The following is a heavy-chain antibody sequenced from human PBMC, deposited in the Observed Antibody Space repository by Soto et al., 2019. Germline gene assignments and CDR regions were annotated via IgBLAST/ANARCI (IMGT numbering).Heavy chain of an antibody. CDR2: IKQDGSEK. D-gene: IGHD1-1*01. V-gene: IGHV3-7*01. CDR1: GFTFSSYW. CDR3: AREPSGTSVLTWFDP. J-gene: IGHJ5*02. Sequence: GGSLRLSCAASGFTFSSYWMSWVRQAPGKGLEWVANIKQDGSEKYYVDSVKGRFTISRDNAKNSLYLQMNSLRAEDTAVYYCAREPSGTSVLTWFDPWGQGTLVTVSS.